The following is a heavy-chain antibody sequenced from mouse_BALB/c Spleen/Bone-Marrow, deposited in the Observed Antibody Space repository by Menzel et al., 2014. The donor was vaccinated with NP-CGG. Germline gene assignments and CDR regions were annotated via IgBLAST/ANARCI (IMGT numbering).Heavy chain of an antibody. J-gene: IGHJ1*01. CDR3: AKGKDGGSPYFDV. V-gene: IGHV1-80*01. D-gene: IGHD2-3*01. CDR1: GYAFSSYW. CDR2: IYPGDDDT. Sequence: QVQLKQSGAELVRPGSSVKISCKASGYAFSSYWMSWVKQRPGQGLEWIGQIYPGDDDTNFNGKFKGKATLTADKSSSTVYMQLSSLTSEDSAVYFCAKGKDGGSPYFDVWGAGTTVTVSS.